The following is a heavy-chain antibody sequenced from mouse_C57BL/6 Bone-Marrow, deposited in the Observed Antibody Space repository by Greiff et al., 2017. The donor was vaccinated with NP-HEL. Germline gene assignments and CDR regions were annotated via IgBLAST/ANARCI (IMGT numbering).Heavy chain of an antibody. V-gene: IGHV5-6*02. CDR1: GFTFSSYG. Sequence: EVKLQESGGDLVKPGGSLKLSCAASGFTFSSYGMSWVRQTPDKRLEWVATISSGGSYTYYPDSVKGRFTISRDNAKNTLYLQMSSLKSEDTAMYYCARRYYYGSSYWFAYWGQGTLVTVSA. D-gene: IGHD1-1*01. J-gene: IGHJ3*01. CDR3: ARRYYYGSSYWFAY. CDR2: ISSGGSYT.